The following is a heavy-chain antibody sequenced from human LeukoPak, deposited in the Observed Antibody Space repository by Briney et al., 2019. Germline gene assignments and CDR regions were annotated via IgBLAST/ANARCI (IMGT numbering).Heavy chain of an antibody. CDR3: ARGDVVRGVSWFDS. CDR1: GYTFTSYW. D-gene: IGHD2-21*02. V-gene: IGHV5-51*01. J-gene: IGHJ5*01. Sequence: GESLQISCQGSGYTFTSYWIGWVRQMPVRGLEWMGSIYPGDSDTKYSPSFQGQVTISVDKSTNTAYLQWTSLKASDTAMYYCARGDVVRGVSWFDSWGQGALVTVSS. CDR2: IYPGDSDT.